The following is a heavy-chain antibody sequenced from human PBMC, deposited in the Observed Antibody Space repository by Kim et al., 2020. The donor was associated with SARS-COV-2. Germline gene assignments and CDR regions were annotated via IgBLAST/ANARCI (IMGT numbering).Heavy chain of an antibody. V-gene: IGHV7-4-1*02. Sequence: ASVKVSCKTSGYTFATYAIHWVRQAPGQGLEWMGWINTNIGNQTYAQGFTGGFVFSLDTPVSTTYLQITSLKTEDTPVYYCPKTRWDCRGPTCYSSFDYWGQGTLVTVSS. D-gene: IGHD2-15*01. CDR1: GYTFATYA. CDR3: PKTRWDCRGPTCYSSFDY. CDR2: INTNIGNQ. J-gene: IGHJ4*02.